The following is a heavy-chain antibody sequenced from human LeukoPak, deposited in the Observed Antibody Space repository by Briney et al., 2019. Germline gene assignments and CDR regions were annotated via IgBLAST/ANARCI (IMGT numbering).Heavy chain of an antibody. Sequence: GGSLRLSCAASGFTFSSYWMHWVRQAPGKGLVWVLRISKDGSSTYYADSVKGRFTISRDNAKNTLYLQMNSLRAEDTAVYYCARDEVGVGATHDYWGQGTLVTVSS. J-gene: IGHJ4*02. D-gene: IGHD1-26*01. CDR2: ISKDGSST. CDR3: ARDEVGVGATHDY. CDR1: GFTFSSYW. V-gene: IGHV3-74*01.